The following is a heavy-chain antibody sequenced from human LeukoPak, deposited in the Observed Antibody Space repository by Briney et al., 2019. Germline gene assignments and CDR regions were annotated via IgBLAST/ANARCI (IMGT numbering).Heavy chain of an antibody. CDR3: ARHYGTYYYGMDV. J-gene: IGHJ6*02. D-gene: IGHD1-14*01. CDR2: IYYSGST. CDR1: GGSISSYY. Sequence: PSETLSLTRTVSGGSISSYYWSWIRQPPGKGLEWIGYIYYSGSTNYNPSLKSRVTISVDTSKNQFSLKLSSVTAADTAVYYCARHYGTYYYGMDVWGQGTTVTVSS. V-gene: IGHV4-59*08.